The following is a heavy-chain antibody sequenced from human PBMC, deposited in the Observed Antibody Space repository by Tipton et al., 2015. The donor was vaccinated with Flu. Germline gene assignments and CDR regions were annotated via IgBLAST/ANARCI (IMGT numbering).Heavy chain of an antibody. D-gene: IGHD4-11*01. J-gene: IGHJ5*02. Sequence: LRLSCSVSGGSIGSPYYWGWIRQPPGKGLEWIGNVHKTGYTYLNPSLRSRVTISVDTSKNQFSLRVTSVTAADTAVYYCVRRDYSNYVSVPKNWFDPWGEGTLVTVSP. CDR1: GGSIGSPYY. CDR3: VRRDYSNYVSVPKNWFDP. CDR2: VHKTGYT. V-gene: IGHV4-38-2*01.